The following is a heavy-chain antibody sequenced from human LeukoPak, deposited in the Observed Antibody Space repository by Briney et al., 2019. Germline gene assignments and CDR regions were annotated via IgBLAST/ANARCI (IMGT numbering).Heavy chain of an antibody. CDR1: GFTFSSYS. J-gene: IGHJ6*03. Sequence: GGSLRLSCAASGFTFSSYSMNWVRQAPGKGLEWVSYISSSSSTIYYADSVKGRFTISRDNAENSLYLQMNSLRAEDTAVYYCARLGCSSTSCYFPERWFGYYYMDVWGKGTTVTVSS. CDR2: ISSSSSTI. V-gene: IGHV3-48*04. CDR3: ARLGCSSTSCYFPERWFGYYYMDV. D-gene: IGHD2-2*01.